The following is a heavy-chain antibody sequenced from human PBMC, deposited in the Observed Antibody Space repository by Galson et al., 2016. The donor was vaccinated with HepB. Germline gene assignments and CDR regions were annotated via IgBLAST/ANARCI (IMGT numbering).Heavy chain of an antibody. CDR1: GFTFSRSG. D-gene: IGHD6-19*01. Sequence: SLRLSCAVSGFTFSRSGMHWVRQAPGKGLEWVAVIWSDGSNRNYADSVQGRFTISRDNSKNTLFLQMNSLRAEDTAVYFCARDPHASGWAAYYFDAWGQGTLDTVSS. CDR3: ARDPHASGWAAYYFDA. V-gene: IGHV3-33*01. J-gene: IGHJ5*02. CDR2: IWSDGSNR.